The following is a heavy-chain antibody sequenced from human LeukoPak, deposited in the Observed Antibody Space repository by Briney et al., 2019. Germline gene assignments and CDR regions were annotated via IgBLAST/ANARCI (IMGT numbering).Heavy chain of an antibody. J-gene: IGHJ4*02. Sequence: SETLSLTCTVSGGSISGYYWSWIRQPPGKGLEWIGYMYYTGSTNYNPSLKSRVAISVDTSKSQFSLNLASVTSADTAVYYCARARVGTTTIFDYWGQGILFTVSS. CDR1: GGSISGYY. CDR3: ARARVGTTTIFDY. CDR2: MYYTGST. D-gene: IGHD1-26*01. V-gene: IGHV4-59*01.